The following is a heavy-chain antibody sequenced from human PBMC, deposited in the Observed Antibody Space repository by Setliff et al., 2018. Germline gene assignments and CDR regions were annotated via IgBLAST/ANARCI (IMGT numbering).Heavy chain of an antibody. V-gene: IGHV1-18*01. CDR1: GYNLDDFG. CDR3: ARVVAHTHFYDRSDYYFDGLDI. D-gene: IGHD3-22*01. CDR2: IRPYIGHT. J-gene: IGHJ3*02. Sequence: GASVKVSCKASGYNLDDFGINWLRQAPGQGLEWMGWIRPYIGHTIYAQKFQGRVTMTTDAPTSTAYMELTSLRHDDTAVYYCARVVAHTHFYDRSDYYFDGLDIWGQGAKVTVS.